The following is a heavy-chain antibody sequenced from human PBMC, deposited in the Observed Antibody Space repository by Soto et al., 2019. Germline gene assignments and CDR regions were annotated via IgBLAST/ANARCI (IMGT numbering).Heavy chain of an antibody. Sequence: PGESLKISCKGSGYSFTSYWISWVRQMPGKGLEWMGRIDPSDSYTNYSPSFQGHVTISADKSISTAYLQWSSLKASDTAMYYCARHGDIVVVPAAKYYYYGMDVWGQGTTVTVSS. CDR1: GYSFTSYW. CDR2: IDPSDSYT. D-gene: IGHD2-2*01. V-gene: IGHV5-10-1*01. J-gene: IGHJ6*02. CDR3: ARHGDIVVVPAAKYYYYGMDV.